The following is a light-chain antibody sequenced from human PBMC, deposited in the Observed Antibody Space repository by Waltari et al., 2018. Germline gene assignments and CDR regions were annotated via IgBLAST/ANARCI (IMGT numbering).Light chain of an antibody. CDR3: QQLNSYPLT. Sequence: EIVLTQSPATLSLSPGERATLPCRASQSVSHYLAWFQQKPGQAPRLLIYGASRRATGPPTRFSGSGSATDFTLTISSLQPEDFATYYCQQLNSYPLTFGGGTKVEIK. CDR1: QSVSHY. V-gene: IGKV3-11*01. CDR2: GAS. J-gene: IGKJ4*01.